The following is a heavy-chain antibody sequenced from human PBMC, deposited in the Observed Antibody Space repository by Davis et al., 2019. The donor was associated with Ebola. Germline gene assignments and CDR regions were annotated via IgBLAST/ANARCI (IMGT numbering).Heavy chain of an antibody. V-gene: IGHV4-59*04. J-gene: IGHJ6*02. CDR3: ARTVSLVDFAMDV. Sequence: SETLSLTCTVSGGSISSYYWSWIRQPPGKGLEWIGKIYDSGSPYFNPSLKSRVTISVDTSKNQFSLRLSSVTAADTAVYYCARTVSLVDFAMDVWGQGTTVTVSS. CDR1: GGSISSYY. D-gene: IGHD2-8*02. CDR2: IYDSGSP.